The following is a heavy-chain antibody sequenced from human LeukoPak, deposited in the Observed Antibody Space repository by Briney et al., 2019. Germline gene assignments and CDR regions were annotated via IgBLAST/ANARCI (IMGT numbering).Heavy chain of an antibody. J-gene: IGHJ4*02. CDR2: ISWNSGRI. D-gene: IGHD6-6*01. CDR1: GFTFDDYA. Sequence: GGSLRLSCAASGFTFDDYAMHWVRQGPGKGLEWVSGISWNSGRIGYADSVKGRFIISRDNAKNSLYLQMNSLRSEDTAFYYCAKATYSTSPGYYFDYWGQGTLVTVSS. CDR3: AKATYSTSPGYYFDY. V-gene: IGHV3-9*01.